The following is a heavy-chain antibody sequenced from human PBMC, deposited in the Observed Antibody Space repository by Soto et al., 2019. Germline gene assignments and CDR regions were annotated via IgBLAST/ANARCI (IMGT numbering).Heavy chain of an antibody. Sequence: ELQLSESGGDLRQPGGSLRLSCAASGFTFTNYAMTWVRQTPGKGLEWVSGISASGGLKYYADSVQGRFTVSRDNSKNILYLQMDNLRDEDTALYYCATEVGAPSGWLDPWGQGTQVTVSS. CDR1: GFTFTNYA. CDR3: ATEVGAPSGWLDP. CDR2: ISASGGLK. V-gene: IGHV3-23*01. J-gene: IGHJ5*02. D-gene: IGHD1-26*01.